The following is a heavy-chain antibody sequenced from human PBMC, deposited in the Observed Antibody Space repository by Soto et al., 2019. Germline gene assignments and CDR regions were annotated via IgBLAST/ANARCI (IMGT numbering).Heavy chain of an antibody. D-gene: IGHD4-17*01. J-gene: IGHJ5*02. V-gene: IGHV4-39*01. Sequence: QLQMQESGPGLVKPSETLSLTCTVSGGSISSTGYYWGWISQPPGKGLEWIGSIYYSGTTYYNPSLKSRVTISVDTSKNQFSLKLSSVTAADTAVYYCARLALYGQPATSWFDPWGQGTLVTVSS. CDR1: GGSISSTGYY. CDR2: IYYSGTT. CDR3: ARLALYGQPATSWFDP.